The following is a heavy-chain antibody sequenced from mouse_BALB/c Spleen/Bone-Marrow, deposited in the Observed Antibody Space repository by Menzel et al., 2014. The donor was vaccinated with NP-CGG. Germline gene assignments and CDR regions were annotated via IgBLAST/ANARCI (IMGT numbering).Heavy chain of an antibody. J-gene: IGHJ2*01. CDR1: GYTFTSYW. CDR3: ARWGAYFDY. CDR2: IDPSDSET. Sequence: QVQLKESGAELVRPGTPVKLSCKASGYTFTSYWMNWVKQRPGRGLEWIGRIDPSDSETHYNQKFKDKATLTVDKSSSTAYIQLSSLTSEDSAAYCCARWGAYFDYWGQGTTLTVSS. V-gene: IGHV1-61*01.